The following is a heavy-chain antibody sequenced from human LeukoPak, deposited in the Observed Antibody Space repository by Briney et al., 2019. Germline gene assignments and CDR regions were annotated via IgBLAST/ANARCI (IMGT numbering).Heavy chain of an antibody. CDR2: ISSRSSYT. Sequence: GGSQRLSCAASGFTFGDYYMSWIRQAPGKGLEWVSYISSRSSYTNYADSVKGRLTISRDNAKNSLYLQMNSLRAEDTAVYYCARVTDGLGSYFIPYGMDVWGQGTTVADSS. J-gene: IGHJ6*02. D-gene: IGHD3-10*01. CDR3: ARVTDGLGSYFIPYGMDV. CDR1: GFTFGDYY. V-gene: IGHV3-11*05.